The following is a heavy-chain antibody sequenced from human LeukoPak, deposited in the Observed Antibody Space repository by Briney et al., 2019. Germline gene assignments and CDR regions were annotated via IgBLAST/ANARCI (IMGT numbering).Heavy chain of an antibody. CDR2: LTDSGGTT. Sequence: GGSLRLSCVASGFTFSSYAMGWVRQAPGKRPEWVSSLTDSGGTTYYVDSVKGRFTISRDNSKNTLCLHMNSLRAEDTAMYYCAKKRDAFDIWGQGTVVAVSS. CDR1: GFTFSSYA. V-gene: IGHV3-23*01. J-gene: IGHJ3*02. CDR3: AKKRDAFDI. D-gene: IGHD5-24*01.